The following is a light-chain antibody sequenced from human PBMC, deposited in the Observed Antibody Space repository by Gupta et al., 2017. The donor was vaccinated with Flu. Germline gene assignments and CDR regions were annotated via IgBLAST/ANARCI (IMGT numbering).Light chain of an antibody. J-gene: IGLJ1*01. CDR1: SNDVGGSNR. V-gene: IGLV2-11*01. CDR2: DVT. CDR3: SSHAGRVTWV. Sequence: APGQSVTISCTGSSNDVGGSNRVSWYQQRPGKAPKLILYDVTERPSGVPDRFSGSKSGNTASLTISGLQADDDADYYCSSHAGRVTWVFGTGTTVTVL.